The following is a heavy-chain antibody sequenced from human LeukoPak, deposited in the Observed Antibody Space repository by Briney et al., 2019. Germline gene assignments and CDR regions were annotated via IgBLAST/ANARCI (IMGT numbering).Heavy chain of an antibody. Sequence: SETLSLTCAVSGYSISSGYYWGWIRQPPGKGLEWIGSVYHSGSTYYNPSLKSRVTISVDTSKSHFSLTLSSVTAADTAVYYCARAPAYCSGGSCYAFDYWGQGTLVTVSS. CDR3: ARAPAYCSGGSCYAFDY. CDR1: GYSISSGYY. V-gene: IGHV4-38-2*01. J-gene: IGHJ4*02. CDR2: VYHSGST. D-gene: IGHD2-15*01.